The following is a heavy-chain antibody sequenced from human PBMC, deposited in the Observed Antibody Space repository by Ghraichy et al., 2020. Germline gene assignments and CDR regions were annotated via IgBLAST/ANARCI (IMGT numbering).Heavy chain of an antibody. CDR3: AILAVAVPFDY. Sequence: ETLSLTCAASGFSLSNYNINWVRQAPGKGLEWVSSISSTGAYIYYADSVKGRFTISRDNAKNSVYLPMNSLGAEDTAVYYCAILAVAVPFDYWGQGTLVTVSS. V-gene: IGHV3-21*01. D-gene: IGHD6-19*01. J-gene: IGHJ4*02. CDR2: ISSTGAYI. CDR1: GFSLSNYN.